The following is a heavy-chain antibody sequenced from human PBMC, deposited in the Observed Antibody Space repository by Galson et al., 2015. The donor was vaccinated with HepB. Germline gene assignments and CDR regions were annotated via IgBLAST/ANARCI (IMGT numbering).Heavy chain of an antibody. CDR1: GYTFTTSDY. CDR2: INPSDGIA. J-gene: IGHJ4*02. Sequence: SVKVSCKALGYTFTTSDYMHWVRQAPGQGLEWMGIINPSDGIANYTQKFQGRVTFTRDTSTSIVYIEVSSLRSEDTAVYYCARAADQYFDYWGQGTPVTVSS. D-gene: IGHD4-11*01. CDR3: ARAADQYFDY. V-gene: IGHV1-46*01.